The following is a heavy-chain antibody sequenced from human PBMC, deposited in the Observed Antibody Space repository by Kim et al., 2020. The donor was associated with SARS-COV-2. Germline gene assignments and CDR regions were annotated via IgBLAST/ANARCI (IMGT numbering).Heavy chain of an antibody. CDR3: TTDLSSSHSSSWYYYYFYGMDV. Sequence: GGSLRLSCAASGFTFSNAWMSWVRQAPGKGLEWVGRIKSKTDGGTTDYAAPVKGRFTISRDDSKNTLYLQMNSLKTEDTAVYYCTTDLSSSHSSSWYYYYFYGMDVWGQGTTATLSS. CDR2: IKSKTDGGTT. CDR1: GFTFSNAW. V-gene: IGHV3-15*01. D-gene: IGHD6-13*01. J-gene: IGHJ6*02.